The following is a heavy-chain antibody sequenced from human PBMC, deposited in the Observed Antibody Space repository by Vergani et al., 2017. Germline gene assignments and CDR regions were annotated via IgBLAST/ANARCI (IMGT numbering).Heavy chain of an antibody. CDR1: GYTFTGYY. V-gene: IGHV1-8*02. Sequence: QVQLVQSGAEVKKPGASVKVSCKASGYTFTGYYMHWVRQAPGQGLEWMGWINPNSGNTGYAQKFQGRVTMTRNTSISTAYMGLSSLRSEDTAVYYCAREGQRAGSIIVVVPAAINGWFDPWGQGTLVTVSS. CDR3: AREGQRAGSIIVVVPAAINGWFDP. D-gene: IGHD2-2*01. J-gene: IGHJ5*02. CDR2: INPNSGNT.